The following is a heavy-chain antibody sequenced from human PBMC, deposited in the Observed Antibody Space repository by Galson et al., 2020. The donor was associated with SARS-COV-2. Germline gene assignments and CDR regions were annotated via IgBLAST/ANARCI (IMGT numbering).Heavy chain of an antibody. V-gene: IGHV3-33*01. Sequence: GGSLRLSCEASGFTLSSYGMHWVRQAPGKGLEWVAVIWYDGSNKYYADSVKGRFTISRDNAKNTLYLQMNSLRAEDTAVYYCARESEEDDIVSGYYPPGGRYYYYYGMDVWGQGTTVTVSS. CDR2: IWYDGSNK. D-gene: IGHD3-9*01. CDR1: GFTLSSYG. J-gene: IGHJ6*02. CDR3: ARESEEDDIVSGYYPPGGRYYYYYGMDV.